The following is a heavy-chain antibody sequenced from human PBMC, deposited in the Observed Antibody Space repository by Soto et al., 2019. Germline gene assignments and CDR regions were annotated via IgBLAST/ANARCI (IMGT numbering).Heavy chain of an antibody. V-gene: IGHV3-23*01. CDR2: ISGSGGRT. D-gene: IGHD2-2*01. CDR3: ATDSDIGYCVSTYCRAFDY. J-gene: IGHJ4*02. Sequence: EVQLLESGGGLVQPGGSLRLSCAASAFTFSNYAMNWVRQTPGKGLEWVSAISGSGGRTYYADSVKGRFTISRDNSKNTLYLKMNSLRAEDTAVYYCATDSDIGYCVSTYCRAFDYWGQGTLITVSS. CDR1: AFTFSNYA.